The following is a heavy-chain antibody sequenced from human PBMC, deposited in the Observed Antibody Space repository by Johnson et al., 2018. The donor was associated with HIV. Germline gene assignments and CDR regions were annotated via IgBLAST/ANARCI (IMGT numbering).Heavy chain of an antibody. J-gene: IGHJ3*01. Sequence: EVQLVESGGGVVRPGGSLRLSCAASGFTFSKAWMSWVRQAPGKGLEWVGRIKTKTEGGTTDYAASVKGRFTISRDDSKNTLYLQMNSLKTEDTAVYYCSVYFGTAFDFWGQGTMVTVSS. V-gene: IGHV3-15*01. CDR3: SVYFGTAFDF. D-gene: IGHD6-25*01. CDR2: IKTKTEGGTT. CDR1: GFTFSKAW.